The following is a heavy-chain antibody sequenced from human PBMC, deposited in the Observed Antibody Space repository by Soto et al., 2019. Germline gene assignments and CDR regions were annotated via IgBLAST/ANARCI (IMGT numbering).Heavy chain of an antibody. CDR2: IYWNDDK. J-gene: IGHJ5*02. V-gene: IGHV2-5*01. CDR3: AHALTGGLIVVVPAAIPTMAYNWFDP. D-gene: IGHD2-2*01. CDR1: GFSLSTSGVG. Sequence: QITLKESGPTLVKPTQTLTLTCTFSGFSLSTSGVGVGWIRQPPGKALEWLALIYWNDDKRYSPSLKSRLTLTKDTSKNQVVLTMTNMDTVDTATYSCAHALTGGLIVVVPAAIPTMAYNWFDPWGQGTLVTVSS.